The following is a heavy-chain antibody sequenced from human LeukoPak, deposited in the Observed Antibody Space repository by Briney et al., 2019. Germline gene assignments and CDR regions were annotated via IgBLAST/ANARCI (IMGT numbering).Heavy chain of an antibody. CDR1: GYTFTGYY. J-gene: IGHJ4*02. V-gene: IGHV1-2*02. D-gene: IGHD2-21*02. CDR3: ARGGYCGGDCYPKY. Sequence: GASVKVSCKASGYTFTGYYMHWVRQAPGQGLEWMGWINPNSGGTNYAQKFQGRVTMTRDTSISTAYMELSSLRSEDTAVYYCARGGYCGGDCYPKYWGQGTLVTVSS. CDR2: INPNSGGT.